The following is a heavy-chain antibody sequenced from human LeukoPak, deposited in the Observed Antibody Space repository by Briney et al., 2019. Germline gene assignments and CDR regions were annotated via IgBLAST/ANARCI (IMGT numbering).Heavy chain of an antibody. CDR2: IIPIFGTA. Sequence: GSSVKVSYKASGGTFSSYAISWVRQAPGQGLEWMGGIIPIFGTANYAQKFQGRVTITTDESTSTAYMELSSLRSEDTAVYYCARARIAAAGRAFDIWGQGTMVTVSS. V-gene: IGHV1-69*05. J-gene: IGHJ3*02. CDR1: GGTFSSYA. D-gene: IGHD6-13*01. CDR3: ARARIAAAGRAFDI.